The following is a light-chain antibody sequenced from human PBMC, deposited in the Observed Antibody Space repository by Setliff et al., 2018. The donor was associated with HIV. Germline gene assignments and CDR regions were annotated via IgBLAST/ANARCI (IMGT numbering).Light chain of an antibody. V-gene: IGLV2-23*02. CDR2: EVN. CDR1: RSDIGTYDL. Sequence: QSALTQPASVSGSPGQSSTISCTGTRSDIGTYDLVSWYRQYPGKASKLIIYEVNRRPAGVSDRLSGSKSGNTASLTISGLRAEDEATYYCCSYTSSTTYVFGTGTKVTVL. CDR3: CSYTSSTTYV. J-gene: IGLJ1*01.